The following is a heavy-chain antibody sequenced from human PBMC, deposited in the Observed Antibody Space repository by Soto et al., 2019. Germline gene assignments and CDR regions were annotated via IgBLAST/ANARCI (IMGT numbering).Heavy chain of an antibody. V-gene: IGHV4-34*01. CDR3: ARGLVGAIIEFDA. CDR2: INHSGST. J-gene: IGHJ5*01. D-gene: IGHD1-26*01. CDR1: GGSFSGYY. Sequence: SETLSLTCAVYGGSFSGYYWSWIRQPPGKGLEWIGEINHSGSTNYNPSLKSRVTISVDTSKNQFSLKLSSVTAADTAVYYCARGLVGAIIEFDAWGHGTLVTVSS.